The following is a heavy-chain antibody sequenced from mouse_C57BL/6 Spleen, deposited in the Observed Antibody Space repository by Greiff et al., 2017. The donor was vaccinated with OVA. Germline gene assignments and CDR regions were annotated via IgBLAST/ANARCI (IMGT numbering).Heavy chain of an antibody. J-gene: IGHJ4*01. V-gene: IGHV5-6*01. CDR3: ASSTVAQGYAMDY. CDR1: GFTFSSDV. CDR2: ISSDGSYT. Sequence: EVQRVDSGGDLLKPGGSLKHSCAASGFTFSSDVMSSVRQTPDKRLEWVATISSDGSYTYYPDSVKGRFTISRDNAKNTQYQQMSSMKAEDTAMYYGASSTVAQGYAMDYWGQGTSVTVSS. D-gene: IGHD1-1*01.